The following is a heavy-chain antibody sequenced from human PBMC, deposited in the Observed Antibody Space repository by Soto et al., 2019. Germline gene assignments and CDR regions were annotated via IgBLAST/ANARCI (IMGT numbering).Heavy chain of an antibody. V-gene: IGHV1-18*01. CDR1: GYTFTSYG. J-gene: IGHJ3*02. CDR2: IGAYNGNT. Sequence: GASVKVSCKASGYTFTSYGISWVRQAPGQGLEWMGWIGAYNGNTNYAQKLQGRVTMTTDTSTSTAYMELRSLRSDDTAVYYCVRDLLHCSSTSCPPDAFDIWGQGTMVTVSS. CDR3: VRDLLHCSSTSCPPDAFDI. D-gene: IGHD2-2*01.